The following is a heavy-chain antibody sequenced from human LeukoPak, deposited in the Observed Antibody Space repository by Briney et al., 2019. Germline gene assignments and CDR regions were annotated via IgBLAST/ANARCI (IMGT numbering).Heavy chain of an antibody. CDR2: ISAYNGNT. CDR1: GYIFTSYV. D-gene: IGHD3-16*02. J-gene: IGHJ4*02. Sequence: GASVKVSCKSSGYIFTSYVISWVRQAPGQRLEWMGCISAYNGNTNYAQKLQGRVTMTTDTSTSTAYMELRSLRSDDTAVYYCARVGYDYVLGSYRPGGLDYWGQGTLVTVSS. V-gene: IGHV1-18*01. CDR3: ARVGYDYVLGSYRPGGLDY.